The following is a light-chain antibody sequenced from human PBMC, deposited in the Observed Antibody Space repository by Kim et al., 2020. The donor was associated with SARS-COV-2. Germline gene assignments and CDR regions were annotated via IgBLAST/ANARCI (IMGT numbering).Light chain of an antibody. CDR2: DAS. Sequence: SPGERATLSCRASQSVSRNYLAWYQQKPGLAPRLLIYDASSRATGIPDRFSGRGSGTDFTLTISRLEPEDFAVYFCQQYGTSPLTFGGGTKVDIK. CDR1: QSVSRNY. V-gene: IGKV3D-20*01. J-gene: IGKJ4*01. CDR3: QQYGTSPLT.